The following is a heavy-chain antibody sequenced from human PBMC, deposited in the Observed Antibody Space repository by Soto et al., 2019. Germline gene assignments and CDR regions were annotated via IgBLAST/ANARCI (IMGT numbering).Heavy chain of an antibody. CDR3: AKDSPSHPKGWFDP. CDR2: ISGSGDYT. CDR1: GFTFSSYA. J-gene: IGHJ5*02. Sequence: EVQLLESGGGLVQPGESLRLSCAASGFTFSSYAMTWVRQAPGKGLEWVSSISGSGDYTYFADSVKGRFTISRDNSKDTLSLQTRSLTVEHTAIYYCAKDSPSHPKGWFDPWGQGTLVTVSS. V-gene: IGHV3-23*01.